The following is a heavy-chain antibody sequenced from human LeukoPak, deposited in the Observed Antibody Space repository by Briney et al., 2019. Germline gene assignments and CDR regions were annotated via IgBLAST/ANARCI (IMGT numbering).Heavy chain of an antibody. CDR1: GATVSSNY. CDR3: ARRNYDSSHRKDFDY. Sequence: PGGSLRLSCAASGATVSSNYMSWVRQAPGKGLEWVSTIYDGDITYYADSVKGRFTISRDNSKNTLYLQMNSLRGEDTAVYYCARRNYDSSHRKDFDYWGQGTLVTVSS. V-gene: IGHV3-66*01. CDR2: IYDGDIT. D-gene: IGHD3-3*01. J-gene: IGHJ4*02.